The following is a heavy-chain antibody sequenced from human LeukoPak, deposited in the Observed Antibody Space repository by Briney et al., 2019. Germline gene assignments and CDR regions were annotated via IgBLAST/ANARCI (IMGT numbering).Heavy chain of an antibody. J-gene: IGHJ4*02. CDR2: INPNSGGT. CDR3: ATNTWASLQYYFDY. Sequence: ASVKVSCKASGYTFTGYYMHWVRQAPGQGLEWMGWINPNSGGTNYAQKFQGRVTMTRDTSISTAYMELSRLRSEDTAVYYCATNTWASLQYYFDYWGQGTLVTVSS. D-gene: IGHD4-11*01. CDR1: GYTFTGYY. V-gene: IGHV1-2*02.